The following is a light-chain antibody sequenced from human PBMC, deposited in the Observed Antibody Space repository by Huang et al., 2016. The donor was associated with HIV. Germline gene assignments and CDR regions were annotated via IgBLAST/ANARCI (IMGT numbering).Light chain of an antibody. Sequence: EIVLTQSPATLSLSPGDRATLSCRASQSVGVYLAWYQQKPGQAPRLLIFEASNRATDIPDRFSGSGSGTDFTLTIDSLQPDDFAIYYCQQRTKWPPVLTFGGGTRVEIK. J-gene: IGKJ4*01. CDR2: EAS. V-gene: IGKV3-11*01. CDR3: QQRTKWPPVLT. CDR1: QSVGVY.